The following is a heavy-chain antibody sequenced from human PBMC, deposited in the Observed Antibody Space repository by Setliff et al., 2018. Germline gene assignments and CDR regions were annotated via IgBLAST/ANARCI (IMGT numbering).Heavy chain of an antibody. V-gene: IGHV4-39*07. CDR3: ARGRLLYVGDSHYFDN. Sequence: SETLSLTCSVSGDSLSSGPYYWGLIRQPPGKGLEWIGSIFYSGRTFYNPSLKSRVTISIDTSKDQFSLKLISMTATDTAVYYCARGRLLYVGDSHYFDNWGQGTLVTVSS. CDR1: GDSLSSGPYY. D-gene: IGHD4-17*01. CDR2: IFYSGRT. J-gene: IGHJ4*02.